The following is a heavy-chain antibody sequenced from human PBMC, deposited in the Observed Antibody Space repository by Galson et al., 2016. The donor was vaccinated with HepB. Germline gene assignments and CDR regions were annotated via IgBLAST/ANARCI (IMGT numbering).Heavy chain of an antibody. CDR3: ARVGEDFSSGYSSGLAY. V-gene: IGHV4-59*11. D-gene: IGHD3-3*01. J-gene: IGHJ4*02. CDR2: IYSDSNTNYNNT. CDR1: GDSINTHY. Sequence: SETLSLTCSVSGDSINTHYWSWIRQPPGKRLEWLGYIYSDSNTNYNNTNYNPSLNSRVTMSVDSSKRQVSLKLISVTAEDTAVYYCARVGEDFSSGYSSGLAYWGQGTLVTVSP.